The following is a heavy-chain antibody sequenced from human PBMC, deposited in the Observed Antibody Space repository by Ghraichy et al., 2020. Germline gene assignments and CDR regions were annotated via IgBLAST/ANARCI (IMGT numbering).Heavy chain of an antibody. J-gene: IGHJ4*02. D-gene: IGHD4-23*01. V-gene: IGHV3-64*01. CDR2: ISSNGGST. CDR3: ARGSKTVEPFDY. Sequence: GGSLNISCAASGFTFSSYAMHWVRQAPGKGLEYVSAISSNGGSTYYANSVKGRFTISRDNSKNTLYLQMGSLRAEDMAVYYCARGSKTVEPFDYWGQGTLVTVSS. CDR1: GFTFSSYA.